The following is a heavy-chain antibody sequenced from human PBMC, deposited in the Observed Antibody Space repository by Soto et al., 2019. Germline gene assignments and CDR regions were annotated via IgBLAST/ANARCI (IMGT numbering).Heavy chain of an antibody. CDR1: GYTFTSYA. CDR2: ISAYNGNT. Sequence: ASVKVSCKASGYTFTSYAFSWVRQAPGQGLEWMGWISAYNGNTNYAQKLQGRVTMTTDTSTSTAYMELRSLRSDDTAVYYCARDVNKGLTDYWGQGTLITVSS. J-gene: IGHJ4*02. V-gene: IGHV1-18*01. CDR3: ARDVNKGLTDY.